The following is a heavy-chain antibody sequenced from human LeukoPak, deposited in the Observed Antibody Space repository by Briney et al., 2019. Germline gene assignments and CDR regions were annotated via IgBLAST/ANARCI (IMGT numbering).Heavy chain of an antibody. CDR3: ARDPLGVTSYKFDY. J-gene: IGHJ4*02. D-gene: IGHD4-23*01. CDR2: INHSGST. V-gene: IGHV4-34*01. CDR1: GGSFSGYY. Sequence: PSETLSLTCAVYGGSFSGYYWSWIRPPPGKGLEWIGEINHSGSTNYNPSLKSRVTISVDTSKNQFSLKLSSVTAADTAVYYCARDPLGVTSYKFDYWGQGTLVTVSS.